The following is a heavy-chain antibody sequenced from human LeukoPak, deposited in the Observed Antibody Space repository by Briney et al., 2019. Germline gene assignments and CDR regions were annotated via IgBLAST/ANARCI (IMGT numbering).Heavy chain of an antibody. CDR3: AGNTSGYYWFDY. CDR2: ISGSSGST. D-gene: IGHD3-22*01. Sequence: PGGSLRRSCAAAGFTFSSYAMSWLRQAPGNEREWVSAISGSSGSTYYADSGKGPITISRDNTKNTLYLQMNRLRAEDTAVYYCAGNTSGYYWFDYWGQGTLVTVSS. V-gene: IGHV3-23*01. CDR1: GFTFSSYA. J-gene: IGHJ4*02.